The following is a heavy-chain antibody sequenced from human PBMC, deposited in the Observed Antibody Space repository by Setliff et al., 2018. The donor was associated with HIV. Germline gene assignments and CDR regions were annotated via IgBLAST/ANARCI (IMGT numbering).Heavy chain of an antibody. Sequence: PGESLKISCKVSGYSFTSYWIGWVRQMPGKGLEWIGIIYPADSDTTYSPSFQGQVTISADKSISTAYLQWSRLKASDTAMYYCARHGPMRDGYNHGAFDYWGQGTPVTVSS. CDR3: ARHGPMRDGYNHGAFDY. J-gene: IGHJ4*02. CDR2: IYPADSDT. V-gene: IGHV5-51*01. D-gene: IGHD5-12*01. CDR1: GYSFTSYW.